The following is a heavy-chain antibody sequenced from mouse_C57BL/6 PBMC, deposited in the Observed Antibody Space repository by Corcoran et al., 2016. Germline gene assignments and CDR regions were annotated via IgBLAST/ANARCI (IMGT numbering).Heavy chain of an antibody. J-gene: IGHJ1*03. CDR3: ARGASSYDWYFDV. CDR2: IYPGSGNT. D-gene: IGHD1-1*01. V-gene: IGHV1-66*01. CDR1: GYSFTSYY. Sequence: QVQLQQSGPELVKPGASVKISCKASGYSFTSYYIHWVKQRPGQGLEWIGWIYPGSGNTKYNEKFKGKATLTADTSSSTAYMQLSSLTSEDSAVYYCARGASSYDWYFDVWGTGTTVTVSS.